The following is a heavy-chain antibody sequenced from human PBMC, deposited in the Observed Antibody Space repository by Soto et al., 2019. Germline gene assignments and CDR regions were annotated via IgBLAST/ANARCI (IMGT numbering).Heavy chain of an antibody. CDR2: ISGSGGST. V-gene: IGHV3-23*01. CDR1: GFTFSSYA. J-gene: IGHJ3*02. Sequence: LSLTCAASGFTFSSYAMSWVRQAPGKGLEWVSAISGSGGSTYYADSVKGRFTISRDNSKNTLYLQMNSLRAEDTAVYYCAKEGNNWNDVGAFDIWGQGTMVTVSS. D-gene: IGHD1-20*01. CDR3: AKEGNNWNDVGAFDI.